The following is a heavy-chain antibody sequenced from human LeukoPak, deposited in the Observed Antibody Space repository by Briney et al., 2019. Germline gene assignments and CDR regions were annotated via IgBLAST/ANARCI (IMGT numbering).Heavy chain of an antibody. Sequence: GGSLRLSCAASAFTFNDYYMSWIRQAPGKGLEWLSYINIGGTNTHYADSVKGRFTISRDNAKKSLSLEMNNLRAEDTAVYYCATDGAGFDTCGQGVLGTVSS. CDR3: ATDGAGFDT. V-gene: IGHV3-11*01. J-gene: IGHJ5*02. CDR1: AFTFNDYY. CDR2: INIGGTNT.